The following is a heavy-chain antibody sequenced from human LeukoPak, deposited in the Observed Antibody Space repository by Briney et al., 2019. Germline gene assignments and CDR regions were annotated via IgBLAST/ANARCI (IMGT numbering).Heavy chain of an antibody. CDR2: IYYSGST. CDR1: GGSISSSSYY. V-gene: IGHV4-39*01. Sequence: PSETLSLTCTVSGGSISSSSYYWGWIRQPPGKGLEWIGSIYYSGSTYYNPSLKSRVTISVDTSKNQFSLKLSSVTAADTAVYYCASTIGVVVIAIFDYWGQGTLVTVSS. CDR3: ASTIGVVVIAIFDY. J-gene: IGHJ4*02. D-gene: IGHD2-21*01.